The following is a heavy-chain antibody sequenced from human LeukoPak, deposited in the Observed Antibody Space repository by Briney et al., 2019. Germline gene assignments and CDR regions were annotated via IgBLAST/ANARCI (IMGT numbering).Heavy chain of an antibody. CDR3: ARARSNIVVVVAALFDY. CDR2: IYYSGST. Sequence: PSETLSLTCTVSGGSISSYYWSWIRQPPGKGLEWIGYIYYSGSTNYNPSLKSRVTISVDTSKNQFSLKLSSVTAADTAVYYCARARSNIVVVVAALFDYWGQGTLVTVSS. V-gene: IGHV4-59*12. D-gene: IGHD2-15*01. CDR1: GGSISSYY. J-gene: IGHJ4*02.